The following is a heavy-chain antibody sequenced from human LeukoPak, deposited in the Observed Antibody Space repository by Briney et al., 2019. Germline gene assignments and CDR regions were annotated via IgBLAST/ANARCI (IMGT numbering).Heavy chain of an antibody. D-gene: IGHD3-22*01. Sequence: GGSLRLSCAASGFTFSSYSMNWVRQAPGKGLEWVSSISSSSSYIYYADSVKGRFTISRDNAKNSLYLQMNSLRAEDTAVYYCARDRSDSSGYYGGYYFDYWGQGTLVTVSS. CDR3: ARDRSDSSGYYGGYYFDY. CDR2: ISSSSSYI. J-gene: IGHJ4*02. V-gene: IGHV3-21*01. CDR1: GFTFSSYS.